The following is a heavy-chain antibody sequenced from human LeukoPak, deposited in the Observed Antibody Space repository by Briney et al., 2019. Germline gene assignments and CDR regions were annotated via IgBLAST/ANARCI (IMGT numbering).Heavy chain of an antibody. CDR3: ARDGGGSYDWFDP. CDR2: ISSSGSTI. J-gene: IGHJ5*02. V-gene: IGHV3-48*03. D-gene: IGHD1-26*01. CDR1: GFTFSSYE. Sequence: GGSLRLSCAASGFTFSSYEMNWVRQAPGKGLEWISYISSSGSTIYYADSVKGRFTIPRDNAKNSLYLQMNSLRAEDTAVYYCARDGGGSYDWFDPWGQGTLVTVSS.